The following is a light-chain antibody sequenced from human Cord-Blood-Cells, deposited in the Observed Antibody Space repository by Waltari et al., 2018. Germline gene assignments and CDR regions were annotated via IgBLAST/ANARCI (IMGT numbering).Light chain of an antibody. CDR3: ETWDSNTHV. J-gene: IGLJ1*01. V-gene: IGLV4-60*03. CDR1: SGHSSYT. CDR2: LEGSGSY. Sequence: QPVLTQSSSASASLGSSVTLTSPLSSGHSSYTIAWPQQQPGKAPRYLMKLEGSGSYNKGSGVPDRFSGSSSGADSYLTISNLQSEDEADYYCETWDSNTHVFGTGTKVTVL.